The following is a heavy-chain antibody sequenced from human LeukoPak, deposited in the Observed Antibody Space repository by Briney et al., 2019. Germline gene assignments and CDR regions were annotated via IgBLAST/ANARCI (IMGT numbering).Heavy chain of an antibody. CDR2: ISSNGGST. J-gene: IGHJ4*02. Sequence: GGSLRLSCAASGLTFSSYAMHWVRQAPGKGLEYVSAISSNGGSTYYADSVKGRFTISRDNSKNTLHLQMSSLRAEDTAVYYCVKDNYCSGGSCYSNTFDYWGQGTLVTVSS. D-gene: IGHD2-15*01. CDR1: GLTFSSYA. CDR3: VKDNYCSGGSCYSNTFDY. V-gene: IGHV3-64D*09.